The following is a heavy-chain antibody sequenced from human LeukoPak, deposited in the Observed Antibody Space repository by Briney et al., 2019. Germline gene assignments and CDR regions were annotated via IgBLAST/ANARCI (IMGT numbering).Heavy chain of an antibody. CDR1: GGSFSGYY. D-gene: IGHD3-3*01. Sequence: SETLSLTCAVYGGSFSGYYWSWTRQPPGKGLEWIGEINHSGSTNYNPSLKSRVTISVDTSKNQFSLKLSSVTAADTAVYYCARVTPYDFWSGYRQYWFDPWGQGTLVTVSS. J-gene: IGHJ5*02. CDR3: ARVTPYDFWSGYRQYWFDP. CDR2: INHSGST. V-gene: IGHV4-34*01.